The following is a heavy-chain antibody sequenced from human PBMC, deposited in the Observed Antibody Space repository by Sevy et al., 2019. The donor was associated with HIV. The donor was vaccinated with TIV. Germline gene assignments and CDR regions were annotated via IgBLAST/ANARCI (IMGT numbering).Heavy chain of an antibody. CDR1: GYTFTGYY. D-gene: IGHD2-21*02. V-gene: IGHV1-2*02. Sequence: AAVKVSCKASGYTFTGYYMHWVRQAPGQGLEWMGWINPNSGGTNYAQKFQGRVTMTRDTSICTAYIELSRLRSDDTAVYYCARSYCGGDCYRNEYFQHWGQGTLVTVSS. CDR2: INPNSGGT. CDR3: ARSYCGGDCYRNEYFQH. J-gene: IGHJ1*01.